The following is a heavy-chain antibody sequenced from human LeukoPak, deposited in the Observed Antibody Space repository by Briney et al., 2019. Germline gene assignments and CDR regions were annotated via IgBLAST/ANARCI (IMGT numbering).Heavy chain of an antibody. Sequence: GGSLRLSCAASGFTVSSNYMSWVRQAPGKGLEWVSVIYSGGSTYYADSVKGRFTISRDNSKNTLYLQMNSLRAEDTVVYYCARVARDTAMLTGGYYFDYWGQGTLVTVSS. V-gene: IGHV3-66*01. CDR2: IYSGGST. CDR1: GFTVSSNY. D-gene: IGHD5-18*01. CDR3: ARVARDTAMLTGGYYFDY. J-gene: IGHJ4*02.